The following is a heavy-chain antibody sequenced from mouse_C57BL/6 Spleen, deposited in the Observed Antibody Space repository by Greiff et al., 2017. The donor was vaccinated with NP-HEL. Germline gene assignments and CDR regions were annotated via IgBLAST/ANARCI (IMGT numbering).Heavy chain of an antibody. J-gene: IGHJ2*01. CDR1: GYSITSGYG. CDR2: ISYSGST. V-gene: IGHV3-2*02. Sequence: EVKLLESGPGLVKPSQSLSLTCTVTGYSITSGYGWNWIRQCPGNKREWMGYISYSGSTNYNPSLKSRISITRDTSKNQFSLQLKSVTTEDTATYYWARTARIKYWGRGTTLTVSS. D-gene: IGHD1-2*01. CDR3: ARTARIKY.